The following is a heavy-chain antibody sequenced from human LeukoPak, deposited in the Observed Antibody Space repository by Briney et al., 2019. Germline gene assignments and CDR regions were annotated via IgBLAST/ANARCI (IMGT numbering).Heavy chain of an antibody. D-gene: IGHD5-18*01. Sequence: SETLSLTCTVSGGSISSSSYYWGWIRQPPGKGLEWIGSIYYTGSAYYNPSLKSRVTMSVDTSKNQFSLRLSSVTAADTAFYSCARHPERYSYFDYWGQGTLSPSPQ. J-gene: IGHJ4*02. CDR3: ARHPERYSYFDY. V-gene: IGHV4-39*01. CDR1: GGSISSSSYY. CDR2: IYYTGSA.